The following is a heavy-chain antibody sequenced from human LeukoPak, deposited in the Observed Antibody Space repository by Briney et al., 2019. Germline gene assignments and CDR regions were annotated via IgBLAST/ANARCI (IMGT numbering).Heavy chain of an antibody. D-gene: IGHD3-3*01. J-gene: IGHJ6*02. V-gene: IGHV4-31*03. Sequence: SQTLSLTCTVSGGSISSGGYYWSWIRQHPGKGLEWIGYIYYSGSTYYNPSLKSRVTISVDTSKNQFSLKLSSVTAADTAVYYCAREDWGGFWSSSPRHRYYYYGMDVWGQGTTVTVSS. CDR2: IYYSGST. CDR1: GGSISSGGYY. CDR3: AREDWGGFWSSSPRHRYYYYGMDV.